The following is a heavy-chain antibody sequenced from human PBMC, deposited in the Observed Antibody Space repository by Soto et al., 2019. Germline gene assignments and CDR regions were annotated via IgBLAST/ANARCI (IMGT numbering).Heavy chain of an antibody. CDR3: AKDTMVRGVIITPFFDC. J-gene: IGHJ4*02. D-gene: IGHD3-10*01. V-gene: IGHV3-23*01. Sequence: GGSLRLSCAASGFTFSNYAMGWVRQAPGKGLEWVSTVSGSGGSTYYADSVKGRFTIPRDNSKNTLYLQMISLRAEDTAVYYCAKDTMVRGVIITPFFDCWGQGTLVTVSS. CDR1: GFTFSNYA. CDR2: VSGSGGST.